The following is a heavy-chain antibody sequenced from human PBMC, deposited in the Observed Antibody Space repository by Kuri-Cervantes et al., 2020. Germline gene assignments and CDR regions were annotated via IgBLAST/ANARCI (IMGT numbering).Heavy chain of an antibody. CDR3: ARRMSTVTTRAFDI. CDR1: GFTFSSYG. J-gene: IGHJ3*02. D-gene: IGHD4-17*01. V-gene: IGHV3-30*03. CDR2: ISYDGSNK. Sequence: GGSLRLSCAASGFTFSSYGMHWVRQAPGKGLEWVAVISYDGSNKYYADSVKGRFTISRDNSKNTLYLQMNSLRVEDTAVYYCARRMSTVTTRAFDIWGQGTMVTVSS.